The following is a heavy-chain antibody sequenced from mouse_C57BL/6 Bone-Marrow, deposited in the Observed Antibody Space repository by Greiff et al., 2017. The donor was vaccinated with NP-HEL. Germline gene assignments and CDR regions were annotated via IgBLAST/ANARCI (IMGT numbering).Heavy chain of an antibody. Sequence: VKLLESGAELVRPGTSVKVSCKASGYAFTNYLIEWVKQRPGQGLEWIGVINPGSGGTNYNEKFKGKATLTADKSSSTAYLQLSSLTSEDSAVYFCARPVVACSYWYFDVWGTGTTVTVSS. CDR3: ARPVVACSYWYFDV. CDR2: INPGSGGT. J-gene: IGHJ1*03. CDR1: GYAFTNYL. V-gene: IGHV1-54*01. D-gene: IGHD1-1*01.